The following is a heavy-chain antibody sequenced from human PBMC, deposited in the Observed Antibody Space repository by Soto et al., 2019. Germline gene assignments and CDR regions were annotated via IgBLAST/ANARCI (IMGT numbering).Heavy chain of an antibody. CDR2: LYPGDSET. D-gene: IGHD5-18*01. CDR3: ARGGYTYGVLYLDY. Sequence: PGESLQNSCQVSGYRITNYWVAWVRQMPGKGLEWMGLLYPGDSETRYSPSFQGHVTISADKSVTTAYLQWSSLKASDTAIYYCARGGYTYGVLYLDYWGPGTLVTASA. CDR1: GYRITNYW. J-gene: IGHJ4*02. V-gene: IGHV5-51*01.